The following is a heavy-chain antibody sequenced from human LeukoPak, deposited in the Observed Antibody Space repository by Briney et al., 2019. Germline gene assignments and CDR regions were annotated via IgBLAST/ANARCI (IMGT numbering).Heavy chain of an antibody. CDR1: GGSFSGYY. CDR3: ARARYYDFWSGYDY. J-gene: IGHJ4*02. Sequence: SETLSLTCAVYGGSFSGYYWSWTRQPPGKGLEWIGEINHSGSTNYNPSLKSRVTISVDTSKNQFSLKLSSVTAADTAVYYCARARYYDFWSGYDYWGQGTLVTVSS. V-gene: IGHV4-34*01. CDR2: INHSGST. D-gene: IGHD3-3*01.